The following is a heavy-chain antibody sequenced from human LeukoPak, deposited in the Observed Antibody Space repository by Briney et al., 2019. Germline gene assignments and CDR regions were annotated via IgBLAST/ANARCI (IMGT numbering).Heavy chain of an antibody. CDR1: GASIGSYY. CDR3: AREGLTTIGVIDV. D-gene: IGHD1-1*01. J-gene: IGHJ6*03. V-gene: IGHV4-59*01. Sequence: SETLSLTCSVSGASIGSYYWIWIRQPPGKGPEWLGTIYYSGSTKYNSSLKSRVSILADTSNNQFSLRLSSVTAADTAVYYCAREGLTTIGVIDVWGKGTTVTVSS. CDR2: IYYSGST.